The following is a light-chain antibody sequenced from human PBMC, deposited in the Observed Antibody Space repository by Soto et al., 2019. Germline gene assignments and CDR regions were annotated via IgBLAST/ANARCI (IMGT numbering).Light chain of an antibody. CDR3: LLFYGDAWV. Sequence: QAVVTQEPSLTVSPGGTVTLTCASSTGAVTSGYYPNWFQQKAGQAPRVLIYSTSNKHSWTPAQFSGSLLGGKAALTLSGVQPEDEAEYYCLLFYGDAWVFGGGTKLTVL. J-gene: IGLJ3*02. V-gene: IGLV7-43*01. CDR2: STS. CDR1: TGAVTSGYY.